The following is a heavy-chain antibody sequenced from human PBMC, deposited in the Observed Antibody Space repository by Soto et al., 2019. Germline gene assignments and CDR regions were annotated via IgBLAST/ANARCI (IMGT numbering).Heavy chain of an antibody. J-gene: IGHJ6*02. CDR2: ISSSSSTI. Sequence: GGSLRLSCAASGFTFSSYSMNWVRQAPGKGPEWVSYISSSSSTIYYADSVKGRFTISRDNAKNSLYLQMNSLRDEDTAVYYCARVQQLVPGGYYYYYYGMDVWGQGTTVTVSS. CDR3: ARVQQLVPGGYYYYYYGMDV. D-gene: IGHD6-6*01. V-gene: IGHV3-48*02. CDR1: GFTFSSYS.